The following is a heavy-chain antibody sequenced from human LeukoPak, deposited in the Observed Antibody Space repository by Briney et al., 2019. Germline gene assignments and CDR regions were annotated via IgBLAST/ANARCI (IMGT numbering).Heavy chain of an antibody. Sequence: PGGSLTLSCAASGFTFSSYDMSWVRQAPGKGLEWVSAISGSGGSTFYADSVRGRFTISRDYSKNTLYLQMNSPRAEDTAVYYCAKGLSSGWLDCCGQGTPVTVSA. CDR3: AKGLSSGWLDC. CDR2: ISGSGGST. J-gene: IGHJ4*02. CDR1: GFTFSSYD. V-gene: IGHV3-23*01. D-gene: IGHD6-19*01.